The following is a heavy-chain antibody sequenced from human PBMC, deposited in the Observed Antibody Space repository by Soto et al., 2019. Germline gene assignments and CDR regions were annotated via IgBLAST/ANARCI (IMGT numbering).Heavy chain of an antibody. D-gene: IGHD1-26*01. CDR1: GYSFSSFG. V-gene: IGHV1-18*01. CDR3: ARDVRGGANMDASEM. J-gene: IGHJ3*02. Sequence: QGQLVQSGPEVKKPGASVKVSCKTSGYSFSSFGISWLRRAPGQGPEWMGWISFYNGKTNFAQKFQDRITLTTDTSTTTAYMELRSLTSDDTAMYYCARDVRGGANMDASEMWGQGTMVTVSS. CDR2: ISFYNGKT.